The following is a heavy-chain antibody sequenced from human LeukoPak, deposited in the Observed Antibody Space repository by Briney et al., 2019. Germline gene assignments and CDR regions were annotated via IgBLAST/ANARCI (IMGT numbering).Heavy chain of an antibody. J-gene: IGHJ4*02. CDR1: GYTFTSYG. Sequence: ASVKVSCKASGYTFTSYGISWVRQAPGQGLEWMGWISAYNGDTNYARNLQGRVTMTTDTSTNTAYMELRSLRSDDTAVYYCARDFPGIAMAGTFDYWGQGTLVTVSS. D-gene: IGHD6-19*01. CDR3: ARDFPGIAMAGTFDY. CDR2: ISAYNGDT. V-gene: IGHV1-18*01.